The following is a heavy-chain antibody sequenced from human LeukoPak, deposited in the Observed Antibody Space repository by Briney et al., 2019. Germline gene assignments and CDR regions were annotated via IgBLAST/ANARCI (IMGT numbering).Heavy chain of an antibody. D-gene: IGHD4-11*01. CDR3: ARGVDYNSYYFDS. Sequence: SSETLSLTCTVSGGSIRAYYWTWIRQPVGKGLEWIGYFYYNGNANYNPSLKGRVTVSTDSSKNQVSLKLRSVTAADTAVYYCARGVDYNSYYFDSWGQGTLVTVSS. CDR2: FYYNGNA. V-gene: IGHV4-59*01. CDR1: GGSIRAYY. J-gene: IGHJ4*01.